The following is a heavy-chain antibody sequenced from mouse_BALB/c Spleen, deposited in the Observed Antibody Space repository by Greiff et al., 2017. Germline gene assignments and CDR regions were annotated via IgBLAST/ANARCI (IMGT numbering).Heavy chain of an antibody. CDR3: ARHGGSSWYFDV. J-gene: IGHJ1*01. Sequence: EVMLVESGGGLVQPGGSRKLSCAASGFTFSSFGMHWVRQAPEKGLEWVAYISSGSSTIYYADTVKGRFTISRDNAKNTLYLQMSSLRSEDTAMYYCARHGGSSWYFDVWGAGTTVTVSS. D-gene: IGHD1-1*01. V-gene: IGHV5-17*02. CDR1: GFTFSSFG. CDR2: ISSGSSTI.